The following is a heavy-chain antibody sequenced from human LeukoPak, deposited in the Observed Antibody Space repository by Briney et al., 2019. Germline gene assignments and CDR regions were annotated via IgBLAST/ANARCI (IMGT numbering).Heavy chain of an antibody. CDR3: ARGVAPRLYGGYAPFDY. Sequence: PGGSLRLSCAASGFTFSSYWMSWVRQAPGKGLEWVANIKQDGSEKYYVDSAKGRFTISRDNAKNSLYLQMNSLRAEDTAVYYCARGVAPRLYGGYAPFDYWGQGTLVTVSS. CDR1: GFTFSSYW. CDR2: IKQDGSEK. D-gene: IGHD5-12*01. J-gene: IGHJ4*02. V-gene: IGHV3-7*01.